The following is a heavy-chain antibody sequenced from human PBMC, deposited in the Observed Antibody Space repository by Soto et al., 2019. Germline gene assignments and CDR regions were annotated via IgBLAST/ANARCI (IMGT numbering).Heavy chain of an antibody. CDR3: ARGPLGLLDY. CDR1: GGTFSSFT. D-gene: IGHD2-15*01. Sequence: QVQLVQSGAEVKRPGSSVKVSCEASGGTFSSFTITWVRQAPGQGLEWMGRITPILGTADYAQNFKGRVTMTADKSTSTAEMEPNSLRAEDTAVYYCARGPLGLLDYLGQGSLVTVSS. J-gene: IGHJ4*02. CDR2: ITPILGTA. V-gene: IGHV1-69*08.